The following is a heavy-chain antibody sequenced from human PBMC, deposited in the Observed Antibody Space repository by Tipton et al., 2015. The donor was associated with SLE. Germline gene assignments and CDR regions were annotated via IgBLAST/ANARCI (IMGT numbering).Heavy chain of an antibody. CDR3: ARVAGWIEDAFDI. V-gene: IGHV4-30-2*06. CDR1: GGSITNDAYY. Sequence: TLSLTCTVSGGSITNDAYYWSWIRQSPGKGLEWIGYIYHSGSTYYNPSLKSRVTISVDRSKNQFSLKLSSVTAADTAVYYCARVAGWIEDAFDIWGQGTMVTVSS. D-gene: IGHD2-2*03. CDR2: IYHSGST. J-gene: IGHJ3*02.